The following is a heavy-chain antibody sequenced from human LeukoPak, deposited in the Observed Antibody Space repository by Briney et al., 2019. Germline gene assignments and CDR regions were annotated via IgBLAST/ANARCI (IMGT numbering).Heavy chain of an antibody. CDR3: VKDAVGATRFNYFDY. CDR2: ISSNGGST. Sequence: GGSLRLSCAASGFTFSSYAMHWVRQAPGKGLEYVSAISSNGGSTYYADSVKGRFTVSRDNSKNTLYLQMSSLRAEDTAMYYCVKDAVGATRFNYFDYSGQGTLVTVSS. V-gene: IGHV3-64D*09. D-gene: IGHD1-26*01. CDR1: GFTFSSYA. J-gene: IGHJ4*02.